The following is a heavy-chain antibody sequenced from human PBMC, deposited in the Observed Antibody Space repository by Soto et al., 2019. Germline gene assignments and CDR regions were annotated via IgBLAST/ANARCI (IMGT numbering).Heavy chain of an antibody. CDR1: GGTFSSYA. CDR2: IIPIFGTA. CDR3: ARDQDCSGGSCYSGSCDY. Sequence: QVQLVQSGAEVKKPGSSVKVSCKASGGTFSSYAISWVRQAPGQGLEWMGVIIPIFGTANYAQKFQGRVTITADESTSTAYMELSSLRAEDTAVYYCARDQDCSGGSCYSGSCDYWGQGTLVTVSS. V-gene: IGHV1-69*01. D-gene: IGHD2-15*01. J-gene: IGHJ4*02.